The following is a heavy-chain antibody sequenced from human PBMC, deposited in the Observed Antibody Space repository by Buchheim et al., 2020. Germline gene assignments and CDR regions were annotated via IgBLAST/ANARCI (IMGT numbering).Heavy chain of an antibody. Sequence: QVQLQQWGAGLLKPSETLSLTCAVYGGSFSGYYWSWIRQPPGKGLEWIGYIYYSGSTNYNPSLKSRVTISVDTSKNQFSLKLSSVTAADTAVYYCARDSIVGATHYFDYWGQGTL. CDR3: ARDSIVGATHYFDY. V-gene: IGHV4-34*11. D-gene: IGHD1-26*01. CDR1: GGSFSGYY. J-gene: IGHJ4*02. CDR2: IYYSGST.